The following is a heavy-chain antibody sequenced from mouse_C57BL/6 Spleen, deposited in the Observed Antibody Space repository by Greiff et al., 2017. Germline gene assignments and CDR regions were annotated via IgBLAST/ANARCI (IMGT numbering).Heavy chain of an antibody. V-gene: IGHV1-81*01. Sequence: VQLQQSGPELARPGASVKLSCKASGYTFTSYGISWVKQRTGQGLEWIGEIYPRRGNTNYNEKFKGKATLTADKSSSTAYMELRSLTSEDSAVYVGASWGELGRGDDWGQGTTLTVSS. CDR2: IYPRRGNT. CDR3: ASWGELGRGDD. CDR1: GYTFTSYG. D-gene: IGHD4-1*01. J-gene: IGHJ2*01.